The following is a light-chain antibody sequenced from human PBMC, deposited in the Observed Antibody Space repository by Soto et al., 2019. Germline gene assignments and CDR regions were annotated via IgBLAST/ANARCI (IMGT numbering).Light chain of an antibody. Sequence: DIQMTQSPSSLSASVGARVSITCQASQDIRTSLSWFQQKPGRAPKLLIYGVSNLETGVPSRFRGSGSGTDFTFTISSLQPEDIATYYCQQYDNLPPFTFGPGTKVDIK. CDR1: QDIRTS. CDR2: GVS. J-gene: IGKJ3*01. V-gene: IGKV1-33*01. CDR3: QQYDNLPPFT.